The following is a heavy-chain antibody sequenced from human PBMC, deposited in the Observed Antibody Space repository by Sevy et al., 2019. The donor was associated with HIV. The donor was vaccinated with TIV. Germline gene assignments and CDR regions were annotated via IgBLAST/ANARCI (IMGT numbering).Heavy chain of an antibody. CDR1: GYTFTGYY. J-gene: IGHJ4*02. CDR3: VRDDRDGYFEY. CDR2: INPDSGGP. V-gene: IGHV1-2*02. Sequence: ASVKVSCKASGYTFTGYYMHWVRQAPGQGLQWMGWINPDSGGPNYAPKFQGRVTLTRDTSISTAYMELSRLTSDDTAVYYCVRDDRDGYFEYWSQGTLVTVSS.